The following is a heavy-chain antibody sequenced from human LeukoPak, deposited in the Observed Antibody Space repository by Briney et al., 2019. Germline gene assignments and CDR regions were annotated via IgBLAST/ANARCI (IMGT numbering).Heavy chain of an antibody. CDR3: ARIYYDSSGLYYFDN. CDR2: IYHSGIT. V-gene: IGHV4-38-2*02. CDR1: GYSIGSGYY. D-gene: IGHD3-22*01. Sequence: SETLSLTCSVSGYSIGSGYYWGWIRQPPEKRLEWIGSIYHSGITYYNPSLKSCVTILVDTSRNQFSLSLSSVTAADTALYYCARIYYDSSGLYYFDNWGQGTLVTVSS. J-gene: IGHJ4*02.